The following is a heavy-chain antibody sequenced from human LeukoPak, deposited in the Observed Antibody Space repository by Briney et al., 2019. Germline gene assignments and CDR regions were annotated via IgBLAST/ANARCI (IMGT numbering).Heavy chain of an antibody. D-gene: IGHD2-2*01. J-gene: IGHJ6*02. Sequence: GASVKVSCKASGYTFTGYYMHWVRQAPGQGLEWMGWINPNSGGTNYAQKFQGRVTMTGDTSISTAYMELSRLRSDDTAVYYCARDGDIVVVPAAPRHYGMDVWGQGTTVTVSS. CDR1: GYTFTGYY. V-gene: IGHV1-2*02. CDR3: ARDGDIVVVPAAPRHYGMDV. CDR2: INPNSGGT.